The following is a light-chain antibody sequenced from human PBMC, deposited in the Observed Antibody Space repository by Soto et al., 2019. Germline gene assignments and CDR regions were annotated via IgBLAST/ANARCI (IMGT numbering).Light chain of an antibody. V-gene: IGKV3-11*01. CDR2: DAS. CDR1: QSVSTY. Sequence: EIVLTQSPVTLSLSPGERATLSCRASQSVSTYLAWYQQKPGQAPRLLVYDASSRATGIPARFSGSGSGTDFTLTINRLEPEDFAVYFCQNRGDWPYIFGQGTKLEIK. CDR3: QNRGDWPYI. J-gene: IGKJ2*01.